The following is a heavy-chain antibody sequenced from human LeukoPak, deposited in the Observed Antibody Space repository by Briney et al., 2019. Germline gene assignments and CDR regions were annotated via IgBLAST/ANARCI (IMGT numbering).Heavy chain of an antibody. Sequence: GGSLRLSCAASGFTFDDYAMHWVRQAPGKGLEWVSSISWNSGSIGYADSVKGRFTISRDNAKNSLYLQMNSLRAEDTALYYCAKDIVEGFDLWGRGTLVTVSS. D-gene: IGHD1-26*01. V-gene: IGHV3-9*01. J-gene: IGHJ2*01. CDR2: ISWNSGSI. CDR1: GFTFDDYA. CDR3: AKDIVEGFDL.